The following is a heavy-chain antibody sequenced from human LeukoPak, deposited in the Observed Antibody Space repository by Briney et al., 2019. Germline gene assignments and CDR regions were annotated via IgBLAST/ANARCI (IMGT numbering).Heavy chain of an antibody. CDR3: AKEVVNGTPHPLYYFDY. D-gene: IGHD1-14*01. CDR2: ISGSGGST. V-gene: IGHV3-23*01. Sequence: GGSLRLSRAASGFTFSSYAMSWVRQAPGKGLEWVSAISGSGGSTYYADSVKGRFTISRDNSKNTLYLQMSSLRAEDTAVYYCAKEVVNGTPHPLYYFDYWGQGTLVTVSS. CDR1: GFTFSSYA. J-gene: IGHJ4*02.